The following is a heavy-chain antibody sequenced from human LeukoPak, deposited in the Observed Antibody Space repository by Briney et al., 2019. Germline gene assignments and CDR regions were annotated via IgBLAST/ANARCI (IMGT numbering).Heavy chain of an antibody. Sequence: SVNVSCKASGGTFSSYAISWVRQAPGQALEWMGGIIPIFGTANYAQKFQGRVKITADESTSTAYMELSSLRSEDAAVYYCASGGGFGELQVDYWGQGTLVTVSS. CDR2: IIPIFGTA. D-gene: IGHD3-10*01. V-gene: IGHV1-69*13. J-gene: IGHJ4*02. CDR3: ASGGGFGELQVDY. CDR1: GGTFSSYA.